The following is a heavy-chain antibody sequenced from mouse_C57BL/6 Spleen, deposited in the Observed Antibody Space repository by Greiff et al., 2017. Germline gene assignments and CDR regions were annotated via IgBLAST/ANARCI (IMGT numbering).Heavy chain of an antibody. V-gene: IGHV2-2*01. CDR1: GFSLTSYG. Sequence: VQLQQSGPGLVQPSQSLSITCTVSGFSLTSYGVHWVRQSPGKGLEWLGVIWSGGSTDYNAAFISRLSISKDNSKSQVFFKMNSLQADDTAIYYCARKTSYYYGSSSYYYAMDYWGQGTSVTVSS. CDR3: ARKTSYYYGSSSYYYAMDY. J-gene: IGHJ4*01. CDR2: IWSGGST. D-gene: IGHD1-1*01.